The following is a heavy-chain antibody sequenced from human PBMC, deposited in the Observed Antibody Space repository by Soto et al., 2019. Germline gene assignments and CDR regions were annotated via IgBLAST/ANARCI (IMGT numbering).Heavy chain of an antibody. V-gene: IGHV3-23*01. Sequence: VQLLESGGGLVQPGGSLRLSCAASGFTFSSYAMSWVRQAPGKGLEWVSAISGSGGSTYYADSVKGRFTISRDNSKNTLYLQMNSLRAEDTAVYYCAKGRSRYCTNGVCPYYFDYWGQGTLVTVSS. CDR3: AKGRSRYCTNGVCPYYFDY. D-gene: IGHD2-8*01. J-gene: IGHJ4*02. CDR2: ISGSGGST. CDR1: GFTFSSYA.